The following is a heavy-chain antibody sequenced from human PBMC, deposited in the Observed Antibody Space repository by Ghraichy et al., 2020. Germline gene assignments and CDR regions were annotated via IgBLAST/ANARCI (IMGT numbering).Heavy chain of an antibody. CDR1: GSTLYDLF. Sequence: ASVKVSCKVSGSTLYDLFTHSVRLSPVKGLEWMGGFDPEDGETIYAQKFQGRVTMTEDTSTDTAYMELSSLRSEDTAVYFCATEDGDYWGQGSLVTVSS. CDR2: FDPEDGET. D-gene: IGHD5-24*01. CDR3: ATEDGDY. V-gene: IGHV1-24*01. J-gene: IGHJ4*02.